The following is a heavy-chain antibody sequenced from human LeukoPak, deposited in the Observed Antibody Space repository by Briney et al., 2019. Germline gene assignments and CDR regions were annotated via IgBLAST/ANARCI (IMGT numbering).Heavy chain of an antibody. CDR2: INPNSGGT. CDR3: AREGSWLGATYVFDY. V-gene: IGHV1-2*02. D-gene: IGHD1-26*01. J-gene: IGHJ4*02. CDR1: GYTFTGYY. Sequence: ASVKVSCKASGYTFTGYYMHWVRQAPGQGLEWMGWINPNSGGTNYAQKFQGRVTMTRDTSISTAYMELSRLRSDDTAVYYCAREGSWLGATYVFDYWGQGTLVTVSS.